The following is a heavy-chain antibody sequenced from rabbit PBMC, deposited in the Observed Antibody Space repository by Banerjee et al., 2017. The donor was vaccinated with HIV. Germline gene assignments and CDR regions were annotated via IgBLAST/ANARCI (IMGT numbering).Heavy chain of an antibody. J-gene: IGHJ4*01. CDR3: ARYLDYTYGYAGYAYANL. D-gene: IGHD6-1*01. CDR1: GFSFSSSYY. V-gene: IGHV1S40*01. Sequence: QSLEESGGDLVKPGASLTLTCTASGFSFSSSYYMWWVRQAPGKGLEWIGCIYGGSSDSTYYASWVNGRFTISKTSSTTVTLQMTSLTAADTATYFCARYLDYTYGYAGYAYANLWGQGTLVTVS. CDR2: IYGGSSDST.